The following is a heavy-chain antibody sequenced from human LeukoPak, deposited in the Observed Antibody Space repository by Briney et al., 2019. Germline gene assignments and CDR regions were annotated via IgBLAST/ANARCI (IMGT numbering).Heavy chain of an antibody. CDR1: GYTFTSYG. CDR2: INPNSGAT. CDR3: ARGLTTVTFDC. V-gene: IGHV1-2*02. D-gene: IGHD4-17*01. Sequence: ASVKVSCKASGYTFTSYGISWVRQAPGQGLEWMGWINPNSGATNYARQFQGRVTMTRDTSISTAYMELSRLRSDDTAVYHCARGLTTVTFDCWGQGTLVTVTS. J-gene: IGHJ4*02.